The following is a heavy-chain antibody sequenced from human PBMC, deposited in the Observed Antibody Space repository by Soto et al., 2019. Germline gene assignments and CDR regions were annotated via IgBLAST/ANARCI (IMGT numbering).Heavy chain of an antibody. CDR3: ARDLWGYCGADCYPLDV. CDR1: GDSISSYY. D-gene: IGHD2-21*02. Sequence: ETLSLTCSVSGDSISSYYWSWIRQPPGKGLEWIGYMYNTGSTIYNPSLKSRVTISVDTSKNQFSLKLNSVTAADTAVYYCARDLWGYCGADCYPLDVWGQGTTVTVSS. V-gene: IGHV4-59*01. J-gene: IGHJ6*02. CDR2: MYNTGST.